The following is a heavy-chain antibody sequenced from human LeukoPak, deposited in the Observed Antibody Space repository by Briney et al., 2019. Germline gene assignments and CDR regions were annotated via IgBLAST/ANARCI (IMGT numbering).Heavy chain of an antibody. V-gene: IGHV1-69*05. J-gene: IGHJ6*03. CDR3: ARAIPYYYYYMDV. CDR1: GGTFSSYA. Sequence: ASAKVSCKASGGTFSSYAISWVRQAPGQGLEWMGGIIPIFGTANYAQKFQGRVTITTDESTGTAYMELSSLRSEDTAVYYCARAIPYYYYYMDVWGKGTTVTVSS. D-gene: IGHD2-2*02. CDR2: IIPIFGTA.